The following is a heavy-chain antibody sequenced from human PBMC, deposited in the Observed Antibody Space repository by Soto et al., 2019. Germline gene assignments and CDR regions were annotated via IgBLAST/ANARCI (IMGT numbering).Heavy chain of an antibody. CDR3: ARPLLPYSGSYRGRDMDV. CDR2: IYYSGST. CDR1: GGSISSSSYY. Sequence: SETLSPTCTVSGGSISSSSYYWGWIRQPPGKGLEWIGSIYYSGSTYYNPFLKSRVTISVDTSKNQFSLKLSSVTAADTAVYYCARPLLPYSGSYRGRDMDVWGKGTTVTVSS. D-gene: IGHD1-26*01. J-gene: IGHJ6*03. V-gene: IGHV4-39*01.